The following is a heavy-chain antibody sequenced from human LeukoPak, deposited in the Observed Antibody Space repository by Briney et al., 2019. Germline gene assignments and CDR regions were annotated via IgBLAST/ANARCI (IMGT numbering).Heavy chain of an antibody. CDR3: ASSYSSSVGY. Sequence: SETLSLTCTVSGGSISSSSYYWGWIRQPPGKGPERIGSIYYSGSTYYNPSLKSRVTTSVDTSKNQFSLKLSSVTAADTAVYYCASSYSSSVGYWGQGTLVTVSS. CDR2: IYYSGST. J-gene: IGHJ4*02. CDR1: GGSISSSSYY. D-gene: IGHD6-6*01. V-gene: IGHV4-39*01.